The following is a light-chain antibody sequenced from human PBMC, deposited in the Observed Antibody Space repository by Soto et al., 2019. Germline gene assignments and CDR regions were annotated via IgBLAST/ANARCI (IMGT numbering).Light chain of an antibody. J-gene: IGKJ1*01. CDR2: DAS. V-gene: IGKV1-5*01. CDR3: QQFKDCWA. Sequence: DIQMTQSPSRLSAFVGDRVTITCRASQSISDSLAWYQKRPGKAPSLLIYDASPLESGVPSRFSGSGSGTEFTLTISSLQPDDFATYYCQQFKDCWAFGQGTKVEVK. CDR1: QSISDS.